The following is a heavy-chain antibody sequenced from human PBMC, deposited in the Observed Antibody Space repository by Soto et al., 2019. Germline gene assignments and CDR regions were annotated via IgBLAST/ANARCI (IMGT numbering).Heavy chain of an antibody. CDR3: AGAPNRAYFYV. V-gene: IGHV4-59*01. J-gene: IGHJ4*02. D-gene: IGHD3-16*01. CDR2: IYYSGST. CDR1: GGSISSYY. Sequence: SETLSLTCTVSGGSISSYYWSWIRQPPGKGLEWIGYIYYSGSTNYNPSLKTRVTISVDTSKNQFSLNLSSVTAADTAVYYCAGAPNRAYFYVWGLGSLVPVSS.